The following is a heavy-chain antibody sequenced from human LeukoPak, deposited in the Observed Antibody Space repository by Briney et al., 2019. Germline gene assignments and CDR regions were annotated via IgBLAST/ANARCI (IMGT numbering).Heavy chain of an antibody. D-gene: IGHD4-17*01. CDR1: GFTFSSYA. Sequence: PGRSLRLSCAASGFTFSSYAMHWVRQAPGKGLEWVAVISYDGSNKYYADSVKGRFTISRDNSKNTLYLQMNSLRAEDTAVYYCARSTMTTVTTHDAFDIWGQGTMVTVSS. CDR3: ARSTMTTVTTHDAFDI. CDR2: ISYDGSNK. V-gene: IGHV3-30-3*01. J-gene: IGHJ3*02.